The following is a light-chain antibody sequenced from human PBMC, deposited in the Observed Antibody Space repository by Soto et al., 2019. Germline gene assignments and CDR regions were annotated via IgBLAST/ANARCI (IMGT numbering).Light chain of an antibody. J-gene: IGKJ5*01. CDR1: QSISSW. CDR3: QQLHDYPIT. CDR2: AAS. Sequence: DIQMTQSPSTLSASVGDRVTITCPASQSISSWLAWYQQKPGKGPKILIYAASSLQSGVPSRFSGCGSRTDFTLTISSLQPEDFATYYCQQLHDYPITFGQGTRLEIK. V-gene: IGKV1-5*01.